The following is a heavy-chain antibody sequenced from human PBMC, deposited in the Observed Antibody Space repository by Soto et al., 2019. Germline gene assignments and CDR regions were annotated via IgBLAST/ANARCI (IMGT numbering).Heavy chain of an antibody. V-gene: IGHV4-61*01. CDR3: ARAKTTRIIPVNV. CDR2: IYYSGTT. D-gene: IGHD3-22*01. Sequence: QVQLQESGPGLVKPSETLYLTCTVSGDSVNSATYYWSWIRQPPGQGREWIGYIYYSGTTKYSPSLKSRVTISLDTSKNQFSLNLSSVTAADTAIYYCARAKTTRIIPVNVWGQGTMVTVSS. CDR1: GDSVNSATYY. J-gene: IGHJ4*02.